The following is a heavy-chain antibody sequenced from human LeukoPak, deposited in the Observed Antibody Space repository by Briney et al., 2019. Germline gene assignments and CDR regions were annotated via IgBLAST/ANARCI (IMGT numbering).Heavy chain of an antibody. D-gene: IGHD6-19*01. CDR2: ISGSGGST. CDR1: GFTFSSYA. V-gene: IGHV3-23*01. J-gene: IGHJ5*02. Sequence: GGSLRLSCAASGFTFSSYAMSWVRQAPGKGLEWVSAISGSGGSTYYADSVKGRFTISRDNSKNTLYLQMNSLRAEDTAVYYCAKVGAAVAGSGLWFDPWGQGTLVTVSS. CDR3: AKVGAAVAGSGLWFDP.